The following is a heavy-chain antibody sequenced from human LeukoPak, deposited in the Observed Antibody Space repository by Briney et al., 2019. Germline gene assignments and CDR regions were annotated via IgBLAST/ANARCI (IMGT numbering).Heavy chain of an antibody. J-gene: IGHJ5*02. CDR2: INAGNGNT. CDR1: GGTFSSYA. CDR3: ARGPRDYRQYNWFDP. D-gene: IGHD4-17*01. V-gene: IGHV1-3*01. Sequence: GASVKVSCKASGGTFSSYAISWVRQAPGQRLEWMGWINAGNGNTKYSQKFQGRVTITRDTSASTAYMELSSLRSEDTAVYYCARGPRDYRQYNWFDPWGQGTLVTVSS.